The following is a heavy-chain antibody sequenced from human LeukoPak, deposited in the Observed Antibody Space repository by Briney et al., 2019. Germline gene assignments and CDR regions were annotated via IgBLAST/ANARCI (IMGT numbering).Heavy chain of an antibody. D-gene: IGHD3-3*01. CDR2: IIPIFGTA. Sequence: ASVTVSCKASGGTFSSYAISWVRQAPGQGLEWMGGIIPIFGTANYAQKFQGRVTITADESTSTAYMELSSLRSEDTAVYYCARDLARYYDFWSGRNWFDPWGQGTLVTVSS. CDR3: ARDLARYYDFWSGRNWFDP. J-gene: IGHJ5*02. V-gene: IGHV1-69*13. CDR1: GGTFSSYA.